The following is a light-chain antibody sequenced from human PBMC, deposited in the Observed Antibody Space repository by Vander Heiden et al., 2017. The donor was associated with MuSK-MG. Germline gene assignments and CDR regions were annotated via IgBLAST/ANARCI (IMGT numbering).Light chain of an antibody. Sequence: EIVMTPSPATLPVSPGERATLSCRTSQSVSTNLAWYQQNPGQAPRLLIYCASTRATGVPDSFSGSGSGTEFTLTISSRQSEDFAVYSCQQNDKWPPGTFGGGTRVAIK. V-gene: IGKV3-15*01. CDR3: QQNDKWPPGT. J-gene: IGKJ4*01. CDR1: QSVSTN. CDR2: CAS.